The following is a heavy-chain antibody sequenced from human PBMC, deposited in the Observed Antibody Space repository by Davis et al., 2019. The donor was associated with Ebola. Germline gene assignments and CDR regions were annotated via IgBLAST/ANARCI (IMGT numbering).Heavy chain of an antibody. CDR1: GGTFSSYA. Sequence: SVKVSCKASGGTFSSYAISWVRQAPGQGLEWMGGIIPIFGTANYAQKFQGRVTITADESTSTAYMELSSLRSEDTAVYYCASLYDFWSGYVSGAIHYYYYGMDVWGQGTTVTVSS. CDR2: IIPIFGTA. J-gene: IGHJ6*02. D-gene: IGHD3-3*01. CDR3: ASLYDFWSGYVSGAIHYYYYGMDV. V-gene: IGHV1-69*13.